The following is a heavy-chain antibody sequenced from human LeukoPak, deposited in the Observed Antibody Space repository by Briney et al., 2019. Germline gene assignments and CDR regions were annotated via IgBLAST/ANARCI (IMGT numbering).Heavy chain of an antibody. CDR1: GYTFTSYG. J-gene: IGHJ4*02. CDR2: ISAYNGNT. CDR3: ARGLGTYDSSELTWPMISF. Sequence: ASVKVSCKASGYTFTSYGISWVRQAPGQGLEWMGWISAYNGNTNYAQKLQGRVTMTTDTSTSTAYMELSSLTSEDTAVYYCARGLGTYDSSELTWPMISFWGQGTLVTVSS. D-gene: IGHD3-22*01. V-gene: IGHV1-18*01.